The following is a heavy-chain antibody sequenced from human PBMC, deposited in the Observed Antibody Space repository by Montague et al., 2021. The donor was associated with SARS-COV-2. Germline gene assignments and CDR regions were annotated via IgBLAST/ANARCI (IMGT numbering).Heavy chain of an antibody. Sequence: SLRLSCAASGFTFRTYEMNWVRQAPGKGLGWGSYISSSGSTIYYADSVKGRFTISRDNAKNSLYLHMNSLRAEDTAVYYCARDGRFGELDYWGQGTLVTVST. D-gene: IGHD3-10*01. V-gene: IGHV3-48*03. CDR1: GFTFRTYE. CDR2: ISSSGSTI. CDR3: ARDGRFGELDY. J-gene: IGHJ4*02.